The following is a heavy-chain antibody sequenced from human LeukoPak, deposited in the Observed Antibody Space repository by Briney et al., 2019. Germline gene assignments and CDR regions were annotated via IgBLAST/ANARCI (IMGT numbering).Heavy chain of an antibody. CDR2: ICPGDSDT. V-gene: IGHV5-51*01. D-gene: IGHD2-15*01. CDR1: GYSFTTYW. J-gene: IGHJ2*01. Sequence: GESLKLSCKGSGYSFTTYWIGWVRQMPGKGLEWMGIICPGDSDTGYSQSFKGRVTISTDNSKSSAYLQWSSLKAADTALYYCAKQVVLRGTADRYFDLWGRGTLVSVSS. CDR3: AKQVVLRGTADRYFDL.